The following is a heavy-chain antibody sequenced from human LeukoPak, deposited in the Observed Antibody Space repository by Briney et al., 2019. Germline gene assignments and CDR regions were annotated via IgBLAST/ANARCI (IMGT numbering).Heavy chain of an antibody. D-gene: IGHD5-18*01. CDR2: ISSSGSTI. CDR1: GFTFSSYE. CDR3: ARESRTWIQLWLLDY. Sequence: GGSLRLSCAASGFTFSSYEMNWVRQAPGKGLGWVSYISSSGSTIYYADSVKGRFTISRDNAKNSLYLQMNSLRAEDTAVYYCARESRTWIQLWLLDYWGQGTLVTVSS. V-gene: IGHV3-48*03. J-gene: IGHJ4*02.